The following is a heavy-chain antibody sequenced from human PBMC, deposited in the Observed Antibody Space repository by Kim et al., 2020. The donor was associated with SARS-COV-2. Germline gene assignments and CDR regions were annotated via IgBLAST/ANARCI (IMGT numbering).Heavy chain of an antibody. CDR3: VRDAPTMSFDC. J-gene: IGHJ4*02. CDR1: GFTFSTYI. D-gene: IGHD5-12*01. Sequence: GGSLRLSCSASGFTFSTYIMHWVRQAPGKGLEWVSSISSSSSNIFYGDSVKGRFTISRDNAKNSLCLQLNSLRAEDTAVYYCVRDAPTMSFDCWGQGTLVTVSS. V-gene: IGHV3-21*01. CDR2: ISSSSSNI.